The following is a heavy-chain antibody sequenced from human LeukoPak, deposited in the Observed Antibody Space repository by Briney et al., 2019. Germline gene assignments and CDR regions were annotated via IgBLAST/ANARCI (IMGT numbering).Heavy chain of an antibody. D-gene: IGHD3-10*01. CDR1: GGSVSSGSYY. CDR3: ARAPSTEFYGLGTYSNYFDY. V-gene: IGHV4-61*01. J-gene: IGHJ4*02. Sequence: SETLSLTCTVSGGSVSSGSYYWSWIRQPPGKGLEWIGYIYYSGSTNYNPSLKSRATISADTSKNQSSLKLSSVTAADTAVYYCARAPSTEFYGLGTYSNYFDYWGQGTLVTVSS. CDR2: IYYSGST.